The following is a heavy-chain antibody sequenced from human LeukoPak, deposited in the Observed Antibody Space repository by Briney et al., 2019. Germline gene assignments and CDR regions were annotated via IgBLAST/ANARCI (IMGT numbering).Heavy chain of an antibody. Sequence: PGGSLRLSCAASGFTFSSYWMHWVRQAPGKGLVWVSRINSDGSSTSYADSVKGRFTISRDNAKNTLYLQMTSLRAEDTAVYYCAATIRDFWSDYYMDVWGKGTTVTVSS. CDR3: AATIRDFWSDYYMDV. CDR1: GFTFSSYW. J-gene: IGHJ6*03. V-gene: IGHV3-74*01. D-gene: IGHD3-3*01. CDR2: INSDGSST.